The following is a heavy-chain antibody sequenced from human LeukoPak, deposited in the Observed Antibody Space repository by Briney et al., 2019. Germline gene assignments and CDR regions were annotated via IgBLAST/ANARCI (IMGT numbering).Heavy chain of an antibody. D-gene: IGHD2-2*01. CDR3: ARGPQRGAAANYYGMDV. CDR1: GFTLSNYW. Sequence: PGGSLRLSCAASGFTLSNYWMHWVRQAPGKGLVWVSRINSDGSSTSHADSVKGRFTISRDNAKSTLYLQMNSLRSEDTAVYYSARGPQRGAAANYYGMDVWGQGTTVTVSS. CDR2: INSDGSST. J-gene: IGHJ6*02. V-gene: IGHV3-74*01.